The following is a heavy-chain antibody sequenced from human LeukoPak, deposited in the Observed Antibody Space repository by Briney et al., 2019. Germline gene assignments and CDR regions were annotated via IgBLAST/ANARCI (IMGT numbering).Heavy chain of an antibody. Sequence: PSETLFLTCTVSGGSISSYYWSWIRQPPGKGLEWIGYIYYSGSTNYNPSLKSRVTISVDTSKNQFSLKLSSVTAADTAVYYCARAPITMVRGVQFDPRGQGTLVTVSS. J-gene: IGHJ5*02. D-gene: IGHD3-10*01. CDR2: IYYSGST. V-gene: IGHV4-59*01. CDR1: GGSISSYY. CDR3: ARAPITMVRGVQFDP.